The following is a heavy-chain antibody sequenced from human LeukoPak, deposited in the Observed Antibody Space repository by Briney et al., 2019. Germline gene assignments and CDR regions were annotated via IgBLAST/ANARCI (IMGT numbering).Heavy chain of an antibody. J-gene: IGHJ6*03. CDR2: IIPIFGTA. CDR1: GGTFSSCA. CDR3: ARSRLGYYDSSGRYYYYMDV. V-gene: IGHV1-69*06. Sequence: ASVKVSCKASGGTFSSCAISWVRQAPGQGLEWMGGIIPIFGTANYAQKFQGRVTITADKSTSTAYMELSSLRSEDTAVYYCARSRLGYYDSSGRYYYYMDVWGKGTTVTVSS. D-gene: IGHD3-22*01.